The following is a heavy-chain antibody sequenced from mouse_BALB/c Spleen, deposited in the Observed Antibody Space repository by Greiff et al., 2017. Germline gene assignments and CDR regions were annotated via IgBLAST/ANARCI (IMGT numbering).Heavy chain of an antibody. CDR1: GFTFSSFG. CDR2: ISSGSSTI. J-gene: IGHJ4*01. V-gene: IGHV5-17*02. D-gene: IGHD2-4*01. Sequence: EVKLVESGGGLVQPGGSRKLSCAASGFTFSSFGMHWVRQAPEKGLEWVAYISSGSSTIYYADTVKGRFTISRDNPKNTLFLQITSLRSEDTAMYYCARRVSTMSTTGMDYWGQGTSVTVSS. CDR3: ARRVSTMSTTGMDY.